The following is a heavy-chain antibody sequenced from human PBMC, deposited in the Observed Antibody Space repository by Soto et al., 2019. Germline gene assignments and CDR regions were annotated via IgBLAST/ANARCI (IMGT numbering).Heavy chain of an antibody. Sequence: ASVKVSCKASGGTFSSYAISWVRQAPGQGLEWMGGIIPIFGTANYAQKFQGRVTITADESTSTAYMELSSLRSDDTAVYYCARDLGIAAAGLDYYGMDVWGQGTTVTVSS. J-gene: IGHJ6*02. D-gene: IGHD6-13*01. CDR2: IIPIFGTA. CDR3: ARDLGIAAAGLDYYGMDV. V-gene: IGHV1-69*13. CDR1: GGTFSSYA.